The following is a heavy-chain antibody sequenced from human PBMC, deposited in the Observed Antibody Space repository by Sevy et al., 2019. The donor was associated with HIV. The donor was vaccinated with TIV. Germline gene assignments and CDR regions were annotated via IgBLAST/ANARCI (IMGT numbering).Heavy chain of an antibody. CDR3: AKDHALTTLWVNNWFES. V-gene: IGHV3-30*18. D-gene: IGHD4-17*01. CDR2: ITYDGSNQ. J-gene: IGHJ5*01. Sequence: GGSLRLSCAASGFTFSSYGMHWVRQAPGKGLEWVAAITYDGSNQYYTDSVKGRFTISRDDSKNTLYLQMNSLRAEDTAVYYCAKDHALTTLWVNNWFESWGQGTLVTVSS. CDR1: GFTFSSYG.